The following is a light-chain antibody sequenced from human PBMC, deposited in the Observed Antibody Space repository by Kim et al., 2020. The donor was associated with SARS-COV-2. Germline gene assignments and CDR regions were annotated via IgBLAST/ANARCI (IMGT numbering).Light chain of an antibody. CDR1: ENIDTY. V-gene: IGKV3-11*01. J-gene: IGKJ4*01. Sequence: PGDRATLSCRASENIDTYVAWYQQRPGQAPRLLVYDASNRATGVPDRFSGSGSGTDFTLTISSLEPEDFSIYYCQQRNSWPPAVTFGGGTKVDMK. CDR2: DAS. CDR3: QQRNSWPPAVT.